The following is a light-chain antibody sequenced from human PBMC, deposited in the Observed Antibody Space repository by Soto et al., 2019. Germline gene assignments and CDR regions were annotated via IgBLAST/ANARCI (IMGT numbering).Light chain of an antibody. CDR3: SSYTSSSTRV. CDR1: SSDVGGYNY. CDR2: DVD. Sequence: QSALTQPASVSGSPGQSIPISCTGTSSDVGGYNYVSWYQHHPGKAPKLIIYDVDNRPSGGSDRFSGSKSGNTASLTISGLQAEDEADYYCSSYTSSSTRVFGTGTKLTVL. J-gene: IGLJ1*01. V-gene: IGLV2-14*03.